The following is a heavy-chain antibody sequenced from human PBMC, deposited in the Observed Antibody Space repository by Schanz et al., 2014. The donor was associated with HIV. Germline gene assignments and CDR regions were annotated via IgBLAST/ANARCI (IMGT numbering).Heavy chain of an antibody. CDR2: IWYDGSNK. V-gene: IGHV3-33*06. D-gene: IGHD4-17*01. J-gene: IGHJ4*02. CDR3: AKDGDYAFYYFDY. Sequence: QVQLVESGGGVVQPGRSLRLSCAASGFTFSSYGMHWVRQAPGRGLEGVAVIWYDGSNKYYADSVKGRFTISRDNSKNTVYLQMNSLRVEDTAVYYCAKDGDYAFYYFDYWGQGTLVTVSS. CDR1: GFTFSSYG.